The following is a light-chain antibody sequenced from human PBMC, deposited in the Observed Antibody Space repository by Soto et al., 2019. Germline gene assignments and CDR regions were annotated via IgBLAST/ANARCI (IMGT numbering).Light chain of an antibody. V-gene: IGKV1-17*01. CDR2: AAS. Sequence: DIQMTQSPSSLSASVGDRVTITCRASQGISNLLGWFQHKPGKAPKRLIYAASSLQVGVPSRFSGSGSGTEFTLTITGLQPEEFAAYYCLQHNTYPYTFGQGTKLEIK. CDR1: QGISNL. J-gene: IGKJ2*01. CDR3: LQHNTYPYT.